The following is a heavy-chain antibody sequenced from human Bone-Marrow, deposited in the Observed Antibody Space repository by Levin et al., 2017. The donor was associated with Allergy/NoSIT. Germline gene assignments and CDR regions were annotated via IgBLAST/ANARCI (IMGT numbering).Heavy chain of an antibody. CDR2: ISFDGSSE. J-gene: IGHJ4*02. D-gene: IGHD3-3*01. CDR3: ATLHSLAWF. CDR1: GFTFSDYA. V-gene: IGHV3-30*03. Sequence: LSLTCAASGFTFSDYALHWVRQSPGKGLEWVGVISFDGSSEYYADSVRGRFTISRDNSKNTSYLQLSSLRPEDTSVYSCATLHSLAWFWGQGTLLTVSS.